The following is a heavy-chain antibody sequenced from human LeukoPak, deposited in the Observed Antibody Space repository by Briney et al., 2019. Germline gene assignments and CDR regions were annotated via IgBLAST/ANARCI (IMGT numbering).Heavy chain of an antibody. D-gene: IGHD3-22*01. V-gene: IGHV3-11*04. CDR3: ARDAHPGHYYDSSVLS. J-gene: IGHJ5*02. CDR1: GFTFSGYC. CDR2: IKSGGSTT. Sequence: PGGSLRLSCAASGFTFSGYCMSWIRQAPGKGLEWVAYIKSGGSTTYYADSVKGRFTISRDNAKNSLYLQMNSLRAEDTAVYYCARDAHPGHYYDSSVLSWGQGTLVTVSS.